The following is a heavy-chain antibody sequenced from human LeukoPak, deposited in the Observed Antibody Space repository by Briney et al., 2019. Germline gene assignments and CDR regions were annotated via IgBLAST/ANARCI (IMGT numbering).Heavy chain of an antibody. CDR3: ARGNYYDSSGYYRPLDY. D-gene: IGHD3-22*01. CDR2: IIPIFGTA. J-gene: IGHJ4*02. CDR1: GGTFSSYA. V-gene: IGHV1-69*05. Sequence: GSSVKVSCKASGGTFSSYAISWVRQAPGHGLEWMGGIIPIFGTANYAQKFQGRVTITTDESTSTAYMELSSLRSEDTAVYYCARGNYYDSSGYYRPLDYWGQGTLVTVSS.